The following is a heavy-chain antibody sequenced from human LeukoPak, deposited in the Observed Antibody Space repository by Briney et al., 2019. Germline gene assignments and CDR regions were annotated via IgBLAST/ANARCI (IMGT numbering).Heavy chain of an antibody. Sequence: LSLTCAVYGGSFSGYYWSWIRQAPGKGLEWVSYISGSGDTTYYADSVKGRCTISRDNAKNSLFLQMNSLRVEDTAVYYCARADGQVDYWGQGTLVTVSS. CDR3: ARADGQVDY. J-gene: IGHJ4*02. D-gene: IGHD4-17*01. CDR2: ISGSGDTT. CDR1: GGSFSGYY. V-gene: IGHV3-11*01.